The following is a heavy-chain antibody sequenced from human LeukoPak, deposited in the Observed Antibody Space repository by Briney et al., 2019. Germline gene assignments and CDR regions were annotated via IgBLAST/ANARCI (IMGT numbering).Heavy chain of an antibody. D-gene: IGHD2-15*01. CDR3: ARDVRYCSGGSCFHFFDP. V-gene: IGHV4-34*01. CDR1: GGSFSGYY. J-gene: IGHJ5*02. Sequence: PSETLSLTCAVYGGSFSGYYWSWIRQPPGKGLEWIGEINHSGSTNYNPSLKSRATISVDTSKNQFSLKLSSVTAADTAVYYCARDVRYCSGGSCFHFFDPWGQGTLVTVSS. CDR2: INHSGST.